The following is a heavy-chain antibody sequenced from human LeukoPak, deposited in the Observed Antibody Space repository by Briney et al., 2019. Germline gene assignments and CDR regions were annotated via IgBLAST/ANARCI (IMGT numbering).Heavy chain of an antibody. CDR1: GGSFSSYY. Sequence: PSETLSLTCTVSGGSFSSYYWSWIRQPPGKGLEWIGYIYYSGSTNYNPSLKSRVTISVDTSKNQFSLKLSSVTAADTAVYYCARGGEYSSGWYFDYWGQGTLVTVSS. CDR2: IYYSGST. CDR3: ARGGEYSSGWYFDY. J-gene: IGHJ4*02. V-gene: IGHV4-59*01. D-gene: IGHD6-19*01.